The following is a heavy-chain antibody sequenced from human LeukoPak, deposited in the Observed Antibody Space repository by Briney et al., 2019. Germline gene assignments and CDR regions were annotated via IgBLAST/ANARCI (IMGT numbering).Heavy chain of an antibody. J-gene: IGHJ4*02. CDR1: GFTFRNAW. CDR2: INSDGSST. D-gene: IGHD6-19*01. Sequence: GGSLRLSCAASGFTFRNAWMHWVRQAPGKGLVWVSRINSDGSSTSYADSVKGRFTISRDNAKNTLYLQMNSLRAEDTAVYYCASGVIAVAADDYWGQGTLVTVSS. CDR3: ASGVIAVAADDY. V-gene: IGHV3-74*01.